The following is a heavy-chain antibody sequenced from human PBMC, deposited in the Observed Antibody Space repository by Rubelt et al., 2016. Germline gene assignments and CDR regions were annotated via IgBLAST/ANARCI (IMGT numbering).Heavy chain of an antibody. D-gene: IGHD3/OR15-3a*01. V-gene: IGHV1-46*01. CDR1: GYTFTSYY. CDR3: TRERDSTFWFDP. Sequence: VQLVQSGAEVKKPGASVKVSCKASGYTFTSYYIHWVRQAPGQGLEWMGIINPSGGITNYAQQFQGRVTMTRETATCTVSLDLSSLRSEDTAVYYCTRERDSTFWFDPWGQGTLVTVSS. CDR2: INPSGGIT. J-gene: IGHJ5*02.